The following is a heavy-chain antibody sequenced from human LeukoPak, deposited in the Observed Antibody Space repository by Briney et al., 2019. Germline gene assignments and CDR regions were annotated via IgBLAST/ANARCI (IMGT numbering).Heavy chain of an antibody. CDR2: ISSSSNTI. V-gene: IGHV3-48*04. CDR1: GFTFSSYS. D-gene: IGHD3-3*01. J-gene: IGHJ4*02. Sequence: GGSQRLSCAASGFTFSSYSMNWARQAPGKGLDWVSYISSSSNTIYYAGSVKGRFDISRDNAKISMYLQMDRLRAEDTAVYYCARGNGDFWIPYWGQGTLVTVSS. CDR3: ARGNGDFWIPY.